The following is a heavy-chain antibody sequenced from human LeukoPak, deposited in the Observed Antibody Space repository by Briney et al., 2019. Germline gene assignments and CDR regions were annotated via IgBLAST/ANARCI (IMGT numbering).Heavy chain of an antibody. V-gene: IGHV1-18*01. Sequence: ASVKVSCKASGYTFTSYDISWVRQAPGQGLEWMGWISGYNSNTNYAQEFQGRVTTTTDTSTSTAYMELRSLRSDDTAVYYCARGGGSSRVGLDNWGQGTLVTVSS. CDR1: GYTFTSYD. CDR2: ISGYNSNT. CDR3: ARGGGSSRVGLDN. J-gene: IGHJ4*02. D-gene: IGHD6-6*01.